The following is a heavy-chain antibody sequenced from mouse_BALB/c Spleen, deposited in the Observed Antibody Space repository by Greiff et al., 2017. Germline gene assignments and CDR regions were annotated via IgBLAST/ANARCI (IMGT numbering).Heavy chain of an antibody. Sequence: DVKLVESGGGLVKPGGSLKLSCAASGFTFSSYGMSWVRQTPDKRLELVATINSNGGSTYYPDSVKGRFTISRDNAKNTLYLQMSSLKSEDTAMYYCARDYYGNPFAYWGQGTLVTVSA. V-gene: IGHV5-6-3*01. CDR1: GFTFSSYG. CDR2: INSNGGST. CDR3: ARDYYGNPFAY. D-gene: IGHD2-1*01. J-gene: IGHJ3*01.